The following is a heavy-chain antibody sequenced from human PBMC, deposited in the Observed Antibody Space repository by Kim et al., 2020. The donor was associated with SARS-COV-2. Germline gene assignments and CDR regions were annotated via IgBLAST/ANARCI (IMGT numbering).Heavy chain of an antibody. J-gene: IGHJ6*02. CDR1: GYTFTSYG. V-gene: IGHV1-18*04. CDR3: AREGGFYCSSTSCYGMDV. CDR2: ISAYNGNT. D-gene: IGHD2-2*01. Sequence: ASVKVSCKASGYTFTSYGISWVRQAPGQGLEWMGWISAYNGNTNYGQKLQGRVTMTTDTSTSTAYMELRSLRSDDTAVYYCAREGGFYCSSTSCYGMDVWGQGTTVTVSS.